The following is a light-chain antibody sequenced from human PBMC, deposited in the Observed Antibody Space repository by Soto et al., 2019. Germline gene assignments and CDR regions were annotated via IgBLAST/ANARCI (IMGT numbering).Light chain of an antibody. CDR1: QSISSW. CDR2: KAS. V-gene: IGKV1-5*03. J-gene: IGKJ1*01. CDR3: QQYNSYWWT. Sequence: DIQMTQSPSTLSASVGDRVTITCRASQSISSWLAWYEQKPGKAPKLLIYKASSLESGVPSRFSGSGSGTEFTLTISSLQPHDFATYYCQQYNSYWWTFVQGTKVEIK.